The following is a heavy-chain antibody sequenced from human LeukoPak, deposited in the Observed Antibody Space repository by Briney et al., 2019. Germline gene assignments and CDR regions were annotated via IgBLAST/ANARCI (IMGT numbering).Heavy chain of an antibody. D-gene: IGHD3-16*01. V-gene: IGHV3-66*01. J-gene: IGHJ4*02. Sequence: QPGGSLRLSCAASGLTVSSNYMTWVRQAPGKGLEWLSILYTGGSTEYADSVKGRFTISRDNSKNTVHLQMNSLRVEDTAVYYCARTSMLGGISYWGQGILVTVSS. CDR2: LYTGGST. CDR1: GLTVSSNY. CDR3: ARTSMLGGISY.